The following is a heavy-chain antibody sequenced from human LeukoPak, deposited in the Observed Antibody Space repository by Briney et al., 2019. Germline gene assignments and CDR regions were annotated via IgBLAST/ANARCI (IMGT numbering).Heavy chain of an antibody. Sequence: SETLSLTCTVSGGSISSYYWSWIRQPAGKELEWIGRIYTNGSTNYNPSLKSRVTMSVDTSKNQFSLRLSSVTAADTAVYYCARGGSHFDYWGQGTLVTVSS. CDR1: GGSISSYY. CDR2: IYTNGST. D-gene: IGHD1-26*01. J-gene: IGHJ4*02. CDR3: ARGGSHFDY. V-gene: IGHV4-4*07.